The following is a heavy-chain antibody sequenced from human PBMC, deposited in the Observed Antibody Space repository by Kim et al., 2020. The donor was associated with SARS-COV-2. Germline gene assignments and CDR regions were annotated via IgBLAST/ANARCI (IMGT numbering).Heavy chain of an antibody. D-gene: IGHD6-13*01. CDR2: INPNSGGT. J-gene: IGHJ4*02. CDR3: ARSLGLAAAGTNFDY. V-gene: IGHV1-2*04. Sequence: ASVKVSCKASGYTFTGYYMHWVRQAPGQGLEWMGWINPNSGGTNYAQKFQGWVTMTRDTSISTAYMELSRLRSDDTAVYYCARSLGLAAAGTNFDYWGQGTLVTVSS. CDR1: GYTFTGYY.